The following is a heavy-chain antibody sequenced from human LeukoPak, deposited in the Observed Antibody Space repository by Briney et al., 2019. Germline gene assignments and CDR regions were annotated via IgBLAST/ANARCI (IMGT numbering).Heavy chain of an antibody. J-gene: IGHJ5*02. CDR2: INPNSGGT. Sequence: AASVTVTCKASGYTFTGYYIHWVRQAPGQGLEWMGWINPNSGGTNYAQDFHGRATMTRDTYISTAYMELSRLRSDDTAVYYCARAGGRGSLAWGQGTLVTVSS. D-gene: IGHD1-26*01. CDR3: ARAGGRGSLA. CDR1: GYTFTGYY. V-gene: IGHV1-2*02.